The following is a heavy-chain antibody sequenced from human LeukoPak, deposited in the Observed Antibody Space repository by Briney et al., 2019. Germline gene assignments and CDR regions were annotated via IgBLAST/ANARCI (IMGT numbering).Heavy chain of an antibody. CDR3: ATTTGTTRLFQH. J-gene: IGHJ1*01. D-gene: IGHD4-4*01. Sequence: SETLSLTCTVSGGSFTTYYWSWIRQPPGKRLEWIGHIHYSGSTNYNPSLKSRVTISLDTSKNQFPLKLSSATAADTAIYYCATTTGTTRLFQHWGQGTLVTVSS. V-gene: IGHV4-59*01. CDR2: IHYSGST. CDR1: GGSFTTYY.